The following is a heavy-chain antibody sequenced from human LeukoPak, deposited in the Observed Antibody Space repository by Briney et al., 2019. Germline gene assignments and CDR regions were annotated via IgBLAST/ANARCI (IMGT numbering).Heavy chain of an antibody. CDR1: GYTFTGYY. V-gene: IGHV1-2*02. CDR3: ARERAEGGHAFDI. CDR2: INPNSGDT. Sequence: ASVKVSCKASGYTFTGYYIHWVRQAPGQGLEWMGWINPNSGDTNYAQKFQGRVAMTRDTSISTAYMELSRLTSDDTAVYYCARERAEGGHAFDIWGQGTMVTVSS. J-gene: IGHJ3*02. D-gene: IGHD1-14*01.